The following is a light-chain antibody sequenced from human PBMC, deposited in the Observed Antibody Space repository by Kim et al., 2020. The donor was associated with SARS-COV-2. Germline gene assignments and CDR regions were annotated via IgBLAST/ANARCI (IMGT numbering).Light chain of an antibody. J-gene: IGLJ2*01. V-gene: IGLV3-27*01. CDR3: YSAADNKGV. Sequence: SSSLPPPSSVSVSPGQTARITCSGDVLAKKYARWFQQKPGQAPVLVIYKDSERPSGIPERFSGSSSGTTVTLTISGAQVEDEAYYYCYSAADNKGVFGGGTKVTVL. CDR2: KDS. CDR1: VLAKKY.